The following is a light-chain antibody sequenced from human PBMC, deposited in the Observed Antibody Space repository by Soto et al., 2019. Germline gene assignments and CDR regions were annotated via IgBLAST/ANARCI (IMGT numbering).Light chain of an antibody. CDR3: QSYDSSLSAYV. Sequence: QSALTQPPSVSGAPGQRVTISCTGSSSNIGADYDVHWYQQLLRTAPKLLIYDTTNRPSGVPVRFSGSKSGTSASLAITGLQAEDEADYYCQSYDSSLSAYVFGSGTKVTVL. CDR2: DTT. V-gene: IGLV1-40*01. J-gene: IGLJ1*01. CDR1: SSNIGADYD.